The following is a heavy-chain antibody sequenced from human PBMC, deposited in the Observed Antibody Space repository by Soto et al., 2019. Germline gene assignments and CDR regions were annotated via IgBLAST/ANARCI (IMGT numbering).Heavy chain of an antibody. J-gene: IGHJ6*02. CDR2: IYYSGST. CDR3: ARHYGYSSGGLYGMDV. Sequence: PSETLSLTCTVSGGSISSSSYYWGWIRQPPGKGLEWIGSIYYSGSTYYNPSLKSRVTISVDTSKNQFSLKLSSVTAADTAVYYCARHYGYSSGGLYGMDVWGQGTTVTVSS. CDR1: GGSISSSSYY. V-gene: IGHV4-39*01. D-gene: IGHD6-19*01.